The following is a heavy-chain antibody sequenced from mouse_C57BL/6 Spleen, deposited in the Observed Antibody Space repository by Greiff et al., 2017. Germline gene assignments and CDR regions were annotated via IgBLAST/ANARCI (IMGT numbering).Heavy chain of an antibody. V-gene: IGHV3-1*01. CDR2: ISYSGST. Sequence: VQLKESGPGMVKPSQSLSLTCTVTGYSITSGYDWHWIRHFPGNKLEWMGYISYSGSTNYNPSLKSRISITHDTSKNHFFLKLNSVTTEDTATYYCARGDGNYASFAYWGQGTLVTVSA. J-gene: IGHJ3*01. D-gene: IGHD2-1*01. CDR3: ARGDGNYASFAY. CDR1: GYSITSGYD.